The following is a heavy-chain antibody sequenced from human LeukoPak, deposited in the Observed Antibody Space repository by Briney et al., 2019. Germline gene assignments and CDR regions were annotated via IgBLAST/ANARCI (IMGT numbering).Heavy chain of an antibody. CDR3: ARERGFYGSGSPGDLDY. CDR2: IYTSGST. D-gene: IGHD3-10*01. V-gene: IGHV4-4*07. CDR1: GGSISSYY. Sequence: SETLSLTCAVSGGSISSYYWSWIRQPAGKGLGWIGHIYTSGSTSYNPSLKSRVTMSADTSKNQFSLKLTSATAADTAVYYCARERGFYGSGSPGDLDYWGQGTLVTVSS. J-gene: IGHJ4*02.